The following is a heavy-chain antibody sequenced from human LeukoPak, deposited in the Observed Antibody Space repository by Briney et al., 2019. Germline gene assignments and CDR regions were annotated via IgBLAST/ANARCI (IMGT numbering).Heavy chain of an antibody. CDR2: IYPGDSDT. V-gene: IGHV5-51*01. D-gene: IGHD6-19*01. CDR1: GYSFTSYW. Sequence: GASLKISCKGSGYSFTSYWIGWVRQMPGKGLEWMGIIYPGDSDTRYSPSFQGQVTISADKSISTAYLQWSSLKASDTAMYYCARDPSQWLSREGFDYWGQGTLVTVSS. CDR3: ARDPSQWLSREGFDY. J-gene: IGHJ4*02.